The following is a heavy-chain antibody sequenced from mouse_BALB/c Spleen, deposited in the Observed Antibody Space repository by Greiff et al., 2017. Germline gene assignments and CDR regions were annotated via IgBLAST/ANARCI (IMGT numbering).Heavy chain of an antibody. CDR1: GFSLSRYS. J-gene: IGHJ3*01. CDR2: IWGGGST. CDR3: ARKAHYGSSYSWFAY. Sequence: QVHVKQSGPGLVAPSQSLSITCTVSGFSLSRYSVHWVRQPPGKGLEWLGMIWGGGSTDYNSALKSRLSISKDNSKSQVFLKMNSLQTDDTAMYYCARKAHYGSSYSWFAYWGQGTLVTVSA. D-gene: IGHD1-1*01. V-gene: IGHV2-6-4*01.